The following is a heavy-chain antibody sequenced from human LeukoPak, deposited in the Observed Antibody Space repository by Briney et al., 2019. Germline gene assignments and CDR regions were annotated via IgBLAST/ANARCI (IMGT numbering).Heavy chain of an antibody. CDR3: ARDYYDSGGYYRY. CDR1: GFTFSSYS. J-gene: IGHJ4*02. V-gene: IGHV3-21*01. CDR2: ISSSSSYI. Sequence: GGSLRLSCAASGFTFSSYSMNWVRQAPGKGLEWVSSISSSSSYIYYADSVKGRFTISRDNAKNSLYLQMNSLRAEGTAVYYCARDYYDSGGYYRYWGQGTLVTVSS. D-gene: IGHD3-22*01.